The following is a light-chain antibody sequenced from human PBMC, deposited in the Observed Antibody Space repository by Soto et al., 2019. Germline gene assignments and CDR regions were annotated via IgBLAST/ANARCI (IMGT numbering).Light chain of an antibody. Sequence: DIQMTQSPSTLSASVGDRVTISCRASQTISSWLAWYQQKPGKAPKLLIYDAYSLESGVPSRFSGSGSGTEFTLTISSLQTDDFATYYCQQYNNYPLTFGQGTKVEIK. V-gene: IGKV1-5*01. CDR2: DAY. CDR1: QTISSW. J-gene: IGKJ1*01. CDR3: QQYNNYPLT.